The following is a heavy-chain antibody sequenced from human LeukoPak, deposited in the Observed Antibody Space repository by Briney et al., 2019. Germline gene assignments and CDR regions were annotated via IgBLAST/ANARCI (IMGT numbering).Heavy chain of an antibody. CDR1: EFTFDDFS. J-gene: IGHJ4*02. D-gene: IGHD1-26*01. Sequence: GGSLRLSCAASEFTFDDFSMNWVRQAPGTGLEWVSLITWDGGATYYADSVKSRFTISRDNSKNSLYLQMNSLRTEDTAVYYCAKSDNPWEPVNPFDYWGQGTLVTVSS. CDR3: AKSDNPWEPVNPFDY. V-gene: IGHV3-43*01. CDR2: ITWDGGAT.